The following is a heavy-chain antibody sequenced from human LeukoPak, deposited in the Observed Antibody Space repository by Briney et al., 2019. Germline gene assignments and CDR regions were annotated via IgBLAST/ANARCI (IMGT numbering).Heavy chain of an antibody. V-gene: IGHV1-2*02. D-gene: IGHD3-22*01. Sequence: ASVKVSCKASGYTFTGYYMHWVRQAPGQGLESMGWINPNSGGTNYAQKFQGRVTMTRDTSISTAYMELSRLRSDDTAVYYCARDIRGSSGYSNSNYWGQGTLVTVSS. CDR3: ARDIRGSSGYSNSNY. CDR1: GYTFTGYY. J-gene: IGHJ4*02. CDR2: INPNSGGT.